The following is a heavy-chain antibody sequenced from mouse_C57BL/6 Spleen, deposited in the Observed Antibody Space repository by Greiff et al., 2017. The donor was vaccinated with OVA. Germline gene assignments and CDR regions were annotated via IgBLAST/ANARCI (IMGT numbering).Heavy chain of an antibody. CDR1: GFTFSDYG. Sequence: EVKLVESGGGLVKPGGSLKLSCAASGFTFSDYGMHWVRQAPEKGLEWVAYISSGSSTIYYADTVKGRFTISRDNAKNTLFLQMTSLRSEDTAMYYCARCGYYVDWYFDVWGTGTTVTVSS. D-gene: IGHD2-3*01. CDR3: ARCGYYVDWYFDV. V-gene: IGHV5-17*01. J-gene: IGHJ1*03. CDR2: ISSGSSTI.